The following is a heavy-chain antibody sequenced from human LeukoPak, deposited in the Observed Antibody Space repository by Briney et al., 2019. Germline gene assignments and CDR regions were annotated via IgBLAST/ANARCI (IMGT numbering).Heavy chain of an antibody. CDR2: MNPNSGNT. D-gene: IGHD2-21*02. Sequence: ASVKVSCKASGYTFTSYDINWVRQATGQGLEWMGWMNPNSGNTGYAQKFQGRVTMTRDTSISTAYMELSRLRSDDTAVYYCARVLYCGGDCYYFDPWGQGTLVTVSS. V-gene: IGHV1-8*02. CDR1: GYTFTSYD. CDR3: ARVLYCGGDCYYFDP. J-gene: IGHJ5*02.